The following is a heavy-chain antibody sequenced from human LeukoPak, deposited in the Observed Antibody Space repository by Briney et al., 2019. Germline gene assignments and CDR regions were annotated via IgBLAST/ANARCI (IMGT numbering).Heavy chain of an antibody. Sequence: PGGSLRLSCAASGFTFSSYEMNWVRQAPGKGLEWVSYISSSGSTIYYADSVKGRFTISRDNSKNTLYLQMNSLRAEDTAVYYCAKLMVRGDSNKFDYWGQGTLVTVSS. V-gene: IGHV3-48*03. D-gene: IGHD3-10*01. CDR2: ISSSGSTI. CDR3: AKLMVRGDSNKFDY. CDR1: GFTFSSYE. J-gene: IGHJ4*02.